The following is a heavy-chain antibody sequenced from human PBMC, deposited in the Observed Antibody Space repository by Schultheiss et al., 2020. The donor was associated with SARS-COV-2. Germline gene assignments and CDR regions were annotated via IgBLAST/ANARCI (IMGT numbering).Heavy chain of an antibody. CDR3: ATERSVGVTFFYYYGLDV. V-gene: IGHV1-24*01. D-gene: IGHD1-26*01. J-gene: IGHJ6*02. Sequence: ASVKVSCKVSGYILSELSMHWVRQAPGKGLEWMGGFDPEDGETIYAQKFQGRVTMTEDTSTDTAYMELSSLRSEDTAVYYCATERSVGVTFFYYYGLDVWGQGTTVTVSS. CDR1: GYILSELS. CDR2: FDPEDGET.